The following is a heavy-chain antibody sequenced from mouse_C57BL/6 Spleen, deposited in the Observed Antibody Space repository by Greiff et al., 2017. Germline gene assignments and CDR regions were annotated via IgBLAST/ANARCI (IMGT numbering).Heavy chain of an antibody. V-gene: IGHV5-12*01. Sequence: EVHLVESGGGLVQPGGSLKLSCAASGFTFSDYYMYWVRQTPETRLEWVAYISNGGGSTYYPDTVKGRFTISRDNAKNTLYLQMSRLKSEDTAMYYCARRGSNYYYYAMDYWGQGTSVTVSS. J-gene: IGHJ4*01. CDR2: ISNGGGST. D-gene: IGHD2-5*01. CDR3: ARRGSNYYYYAMDY. CDR1: GFTFSDYY.